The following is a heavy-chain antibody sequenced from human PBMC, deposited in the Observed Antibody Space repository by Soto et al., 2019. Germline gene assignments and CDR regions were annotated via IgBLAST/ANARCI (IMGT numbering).Heavy chain of an antibody. V-gene: IGHV3-23*01. J-gene: IGHJ4*02. CDR1: GFAFGGFT. CDR2: ISGSAART. Sequence: VQVLESGGGLVQPGGSLRLSCSVSGFAFGGFTMTWVRQAPGKGLEWVSSISGSAARTYYADSVQGRFTISRDNSNITLYLQMNSLRVEDTAEYYCTRGGVGTTGSCDFWGQGTLVAVSS. D-gene: IGHD6-13*01. CDR3: TRGGVGTTGSCDF.